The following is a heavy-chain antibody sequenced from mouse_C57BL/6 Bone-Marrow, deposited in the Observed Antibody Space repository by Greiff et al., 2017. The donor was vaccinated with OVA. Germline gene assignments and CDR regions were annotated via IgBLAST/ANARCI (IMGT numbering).Heavy chain of an antibody. D-gene: IGHD1-1*02. CDR2: IDPEDGET. V-gene: IGHV14-2*01. J-gene: IGHJ2*01. Sequence: EVQLQQSGAELVKPGASVKLSCTASGYTFTDYYMHWVKQRTEQGLEWIGRIDPEDGETKYDPKFQGKATITADTSSTTACLQLSSLTSEDAAVYYCARRGSPYFDYWGQGTTLTVSS. CDR3: ARRGSPYFDY. CDR1: GYTFTDYY.